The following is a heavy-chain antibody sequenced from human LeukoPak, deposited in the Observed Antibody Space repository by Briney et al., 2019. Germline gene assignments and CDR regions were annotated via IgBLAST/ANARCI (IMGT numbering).Heavy chain of an antibody. V-gene: IGHV4-59*08. J-gene: IGHJ4*02. CDR2: ISYIGRT. CDR3: ARHRGVYSSGPFDY. CDR1: GRSISSYY. Sequence: SETLSLTCIVSGRSISSYYWSWIRPPPGKGLEWMGYISYIGRTNYTPSLMSRVTISVDTSKNQFSLKLSSVTAADTAVYYCARHRGVYSSGPFDYWGQGTLVTVSS. D-gene: IGHD6-19*01.